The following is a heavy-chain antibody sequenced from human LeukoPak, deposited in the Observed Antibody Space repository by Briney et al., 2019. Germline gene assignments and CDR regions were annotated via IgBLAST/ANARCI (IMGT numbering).Heavy chain of an antibody. CDR3: ASMYYYDSSGYYCVEVLDDAFDI. J-gene: IGHJ3*02. V-gene: IGHV1-69*04. D-gene: IGHD3-22*01. CDR2: IIPILGIA. Sequence: SVKVSCKASGGTFSSYAISWVRQAPGQGLEWMGRIIPILGIANYAQKFQGRVTITADKSTSTAYMELSSLRSEDTAVYYCASMYYYDSSGYYCVEVLDDAFDIWGQGTMVTVSS. CDR1: GGTFSSYA.